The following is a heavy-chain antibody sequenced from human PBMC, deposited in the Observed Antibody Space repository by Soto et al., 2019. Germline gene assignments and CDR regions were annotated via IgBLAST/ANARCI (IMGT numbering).Heavy chain of an antibody. CDR2: ITSDGTDI. Sequence: EVQLVQSGGGLVQPGGSLRLSCAASGFTFSNYWIHWVRQAPGKGLVHVSRITSDGTDIAYADSVKGRFTISRDNAKNMVYLQMNSLRAEDTDVYYCARDAGSGTPFDYWGQGTLVTVSS. D-gene: IGHD2-15*01. CDR1: GFTFSNYW. V-gene: IGHV3-74*01. CDR3: ARDAGSGTPFDY. J-gene: IGHJ4*02.